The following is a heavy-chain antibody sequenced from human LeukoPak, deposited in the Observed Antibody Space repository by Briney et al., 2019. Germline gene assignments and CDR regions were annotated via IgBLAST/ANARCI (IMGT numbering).Heavy chain of an antibody. Sequence: GGTLRLSCAASGFTFSDYYMSWIRQAPGKGLEWVSYISSGGSTMYYADSVKGRFTISRDNAKNSLYLQVHSLRAEDTAVYYCARDSHYYDTTDPKYYLDYWGQGTLVTVSS. D-gene: IGHD3-22*01. CDR1: GFTFSDYY. CDR3: ARDSHYYDTTDPKYYLDY. J-gene: IGHJ4*02. CDR2: ISSGGSTM. V-gene: IGHV3-11*04.